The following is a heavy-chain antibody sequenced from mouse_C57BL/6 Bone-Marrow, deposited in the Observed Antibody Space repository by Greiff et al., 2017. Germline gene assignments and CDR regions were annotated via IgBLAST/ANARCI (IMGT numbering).Heavy chain of an antibody. CDR1: GFTFSSYG. Sequence: EVNVVESGGDLVKPGGSLKLSCAASGFTFSSYGMSWVRQTPDKRLEWVATISSGGSYTYYPDSVKGRFTISRDNAKNTLYLQMSSLKSEDTAMYYCASRRCYFDYWGQGTTLTVSS. CDR2: ISSGGSYT. V-gene: IGHV5-6*02. J-gene: IGHJ2*01. CDR3: ASRRCYFDY.